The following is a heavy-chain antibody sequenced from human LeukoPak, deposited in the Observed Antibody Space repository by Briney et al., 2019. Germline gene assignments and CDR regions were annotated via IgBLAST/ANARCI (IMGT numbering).Heavy chain of an antibody. D-gene: IGHD2-2*01. Sequence: GASMKVSCKVSGYTLTELSMHWVRQAPGKGLEWMGGFDPEDGETIYAQKFQGRVTMTEDTSTDTAYMELSSLRSEDTAVYYCATDSEYQLLFDYWGQGTLVTVSS. CDR1: GYTLTELS. J-gene: IGHJ4*02. CDR2: FDPEDGET. V-gene: IGHV1-24*01. CDR3: ATDSEYQLLFDY.